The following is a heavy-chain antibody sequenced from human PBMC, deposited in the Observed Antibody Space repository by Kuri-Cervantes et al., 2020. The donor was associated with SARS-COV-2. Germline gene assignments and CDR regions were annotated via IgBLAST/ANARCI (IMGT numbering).Heavy chain of an antibody. Sequence: GGSLRLSCAASGFTFDDYAMHWVRQAPGKGLEWVSGISWNSGSIGYADSVKGRFTVSRDNSKNTLSLQMNSLRAEDTAVYYCAKGTGVAAAHDAFDIWGQGTMVTVSS. CDR3: AKGTGVAAAHDAFDI. CDR1: GFTFDDYA. V-gene: IGHV3-9*01. CDR2: ISWNSGSI. J-gene: IGHJ3*02. D-gene: IGHD6-13*01.